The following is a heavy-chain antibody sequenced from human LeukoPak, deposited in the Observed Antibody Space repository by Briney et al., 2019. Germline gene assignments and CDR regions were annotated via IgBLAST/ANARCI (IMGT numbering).Heavy chain of an antibody. Sequence: ASVKVSYKVSGYTLTELSMHWVRQAPGKGLEWMGWINPKSGDTKYAQESQGWVTMTRDTSISTAYIELSRSRSDDTAMYYCARGSPVAAAGTAYFHHWGQGTLVTVSS. V-gene: IGHV1-2*04. J-gene: IGHJ1*01. D-gene: IGHD6-13*01. CDR2: INPKSGDT. CDR1: GYTLTELS. CDR3: ARGSPVAAAGTAYFHH.